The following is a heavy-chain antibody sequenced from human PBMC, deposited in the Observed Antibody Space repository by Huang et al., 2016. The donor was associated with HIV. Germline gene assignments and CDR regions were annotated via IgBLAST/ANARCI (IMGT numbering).Heavy chain of an antibody. CDR3: ARDATKNPRGWFDP. V-gene: IGHV4-34*02. J-gene: IGHJ5*02. Sequence: QVHLQQWGAGLLKSAETLSLTCAVYGGSLSGYYWSWLRQTPGKGLEWIWENNHLGSTNYNPALKSRVSISMDGSKKQFSLKLRSISDADTAVYFCARDATKNPRGWFDPWGQGTLVTVSS. CDR2: NNHLGST. CDR1: GGSLSGYY. D-gene: IGHD3-10*01.